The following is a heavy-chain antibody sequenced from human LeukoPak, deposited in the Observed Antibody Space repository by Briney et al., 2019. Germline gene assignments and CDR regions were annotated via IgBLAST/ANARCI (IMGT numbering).Heavy chain of an antibody. Sequence: ASVKVSCKASGYTFTGYYMHWVRQAPGQGLEWMGWINPNSGGTNYAQKFQGRVTMTRDTSISTAYMELSRLRSDDTALYYCACLSRPFTIWVGWFDPWGQGTLVTVSS. V-gene: IGHV1-2*02. J-gene: IGHJ5*02. CDR3: ACLSRPFTIWVGWFDP. D-gene: IGHD3-9*01. CDR2: INPNSGGT. CDR1: GYTFTGYY.